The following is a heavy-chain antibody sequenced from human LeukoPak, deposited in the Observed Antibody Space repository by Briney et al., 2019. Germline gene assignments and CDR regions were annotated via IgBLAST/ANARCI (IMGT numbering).Heavy chain of an antibody. V-gene: IGHV3-23*01. Sequence: GGSLTLSCAASGFTFANNDMSWVRQAPGKGLEWVSGVSASGSSRFYADSVKGRFTVSRDNSKNTLYLQMNSLRVEDTAVYYCAQLVTLNFWGQGTLVTVSS. D-gene: IGHD6-13*01. CDR2: VSASGSSR. J-gene: IGHJ4*02. CDR3: AQLVTLNF. CDR1: GFTFANND.